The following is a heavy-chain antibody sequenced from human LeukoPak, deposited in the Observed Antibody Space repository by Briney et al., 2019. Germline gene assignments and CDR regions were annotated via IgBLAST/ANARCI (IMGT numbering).Heavy chain of an antibody. D-gene: IGHD6-19*01. CDR3: ARGYSNGWFFFDY. CDR2: IYSGAGT. CDR1: GFTVSGNY. V-gene: IGHV3-53*01. J-gene: IGHJ4*02. Sequence: GGSLRLSCAAPGFTVSGNYMSWVRQAPGKGLEWVSLIYSGAGTYYADSVKGRFTISRDNSKNTLYLQMNSLRAEDTAVYYCARGYSNGWFFFDYWGQGTLVTVSS.